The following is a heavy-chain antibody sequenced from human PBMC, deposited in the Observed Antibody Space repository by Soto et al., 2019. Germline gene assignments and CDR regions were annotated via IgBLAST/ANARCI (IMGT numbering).Heavy chain of an antibody. V-gene: IGHV4-31*03. CDR3: ATRYNWNVGSGNYFDY. CDR2: IYYSGST. CDR1: GGSISSGGYY. Sequence: QVQLQESGPGLVKPSQTLSLTCTVSGGSISSGGYYWSWIRQHPGKGLEWIGYIYYSGSTYYNPSLKSRVTISVDTSKHQFSLKLSSVTAADTAVYYCATRYNWNVGSGNYFDYWGQGTLVTVSS. J-gene: IGHJ4*02. D-gene: IGHD1-1*01.